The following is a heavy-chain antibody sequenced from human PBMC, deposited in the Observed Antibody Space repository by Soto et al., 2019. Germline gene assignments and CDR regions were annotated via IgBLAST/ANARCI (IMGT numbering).Heavy chain of an antibody. D-gene: IGHD1-26*01. J-gene: IGHJ6*02. V-gene: IGHV1-69*01. Sequence: QVQLVQSGAEVKKPGSSVKDSCKASGGTFSSYAISWVRQAPGQGLEWMGGIIPIFGTANYAQKFQGRVTITADESTSTAYMELSSLRSEDTAVYYCARGEVGASYYYYYGMDVWGQGTTVTVSS. CDR2: IIPIFGTA. CDR3: ARGEVGASYYYYYGMDV. CDR1: GGTFSSYA.